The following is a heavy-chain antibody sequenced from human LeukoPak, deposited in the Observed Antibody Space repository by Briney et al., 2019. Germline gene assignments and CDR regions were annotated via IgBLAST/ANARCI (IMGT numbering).Heavy chain of an antibody. J-gene: IGHJ4*02. CDR3: AKEEWELSVGGSYYFDY. CDR2: VSPSGDIT. V-gene: IGHV3-23*01. CDR1: GFTFSTYG. Sequence: HPGGTLRLSCAASGFTFSTYGMNWVRQAPGKGLEWVSGVSPSGDITYYADSVKGRFTISRDNSKNTVYLQMNSLRAEDTAVYYCAKEEWELSVGGSYYFDYWGQGTLVTVSS. D-gene: IGHD1-26*01.